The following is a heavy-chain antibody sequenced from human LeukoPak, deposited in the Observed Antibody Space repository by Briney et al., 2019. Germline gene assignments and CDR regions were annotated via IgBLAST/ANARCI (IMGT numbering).Heavy chain of an antibody. D-gene: IGHD2-2*02. V-gene: IGHV4-31*03. CDR1: GGSISSGGYY. Sequence: SQTLSLTCTVSGGSISSGGYYWSWIRQHPGKGLEWIGYIYYSGSTYYNPSLKSRVTISVDTSTNQFSLKLSSVTAADTAVYYCARGPPDIVVVPAAISPYYFDYWGQGTLVTVSS. J-gene: IGHJ4*02. CDR3: ARGPPDIVVVPAAISPYYFDY. CDR2: IYYSGST.